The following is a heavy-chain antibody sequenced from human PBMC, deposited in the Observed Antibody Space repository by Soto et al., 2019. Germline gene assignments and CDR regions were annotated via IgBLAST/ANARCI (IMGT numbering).Heavy chain of an antibody. CDR2: ISYDGSNK. V-gene: IGHV3-30-3*01. D-gene: IGHD4-17*01. Sequence: GSLRLSCAASVFTFSSYAMHWVRQAPGNGLEWVAVISYDGSNKYYADSVKGRFTISRDTSKNTLYLQMNSLRAEDTAVYYCARDLRPATTVEYYYYYYGMDVWGQGTTVTVSS. CDR3: ARDLRPATTVEYYYYYYGMDV. CDR1: VFTFSSYA. J-gene: IGHJ6*02.